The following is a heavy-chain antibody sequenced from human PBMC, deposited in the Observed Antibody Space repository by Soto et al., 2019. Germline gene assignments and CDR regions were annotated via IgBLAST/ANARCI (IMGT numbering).Heavy chain of an antibody. CDR1: VAALNSGHYD. CDR3: ARLRIATNNYKWFDP. D-gene: IGHD2-21*01. Sequence: TRSPASSLSVAALNSGHYDWSWIRQVPGKGLEWTGHIYVTGAVDYNPSLRDRITISQDTSERQFSLNLRLVTAADTAVYYCARLRIATNNYKWFDPWGQGTLVTVSS. CDR2: IYVTGAV. V-gene: IGHV4-31*03. J-gene: IGHJ5*02.